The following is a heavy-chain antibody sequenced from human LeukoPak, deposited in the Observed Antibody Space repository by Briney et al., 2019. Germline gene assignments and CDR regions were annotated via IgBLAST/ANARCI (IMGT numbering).Heavy chain of an antibody. D-gene: IGHD3-3*01. V-gene: IGHV5-51*01. J-gene: IGHJ4*02. CDR3: ERQPYYDFWSGYYPSYFDY. CDR1: GYSFTSYW. CDR2: IYPGDSDT. Sequence: GESLKISCKGSGYSFTSYWIGWVRQMPGKGLGWMGIIYPGDSDTRYSPSFQGQVTISADKSISTAYLQWSSLKASDTAIYYCERQPYYDFWSGYYPSYFDYWRQGTLVAVSS.